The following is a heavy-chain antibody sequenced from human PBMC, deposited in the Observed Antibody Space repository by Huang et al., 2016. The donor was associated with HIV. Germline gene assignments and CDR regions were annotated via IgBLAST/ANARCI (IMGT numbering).Heavy chain of an antibody. V-gene: IGHV1-18*01. Sequence: VQLVQSGAEVKKPGASVKVSCKASGYTFSSFGISWVRQAPGQGLEWVGGSSVYNGNNKFAKKVQGKLNMTTDTSTGTAYMELRSLRSDDTAVYYCARGGGIQLWLLGYYYMDVWGNGTTVTVSS. CDR1: GYTFSSFG. CDR2: SSVYNGNN. CDR3: ARGGGIQLWLLGYYYMDV. D-gene: IGHD5-18*01. J-gene: IGHJ6*03.